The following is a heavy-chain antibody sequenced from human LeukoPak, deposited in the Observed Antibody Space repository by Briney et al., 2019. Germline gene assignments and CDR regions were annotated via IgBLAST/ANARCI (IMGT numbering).Heavy chain of an antibody. CDR3: ARVRQGYSGYDSREYYYYYYMDV. CDR1: GGTFSSYA. J-gene: IGHJ6*03. CDR2: IIPIFGTA. V-gene: IGHV1-69*05. Sequence: LVKVSCKAFGGTFSSYAISWVRQAPGQGLEWMGRIIPIFGTANYAQKFQGRVTITTDESTSTAYMELSSLRSEDTAVYYCARVRQGYSGYDSREYYYYYYMDVWDKGTTVTVSS. D-gene: IGHD5-12*01.